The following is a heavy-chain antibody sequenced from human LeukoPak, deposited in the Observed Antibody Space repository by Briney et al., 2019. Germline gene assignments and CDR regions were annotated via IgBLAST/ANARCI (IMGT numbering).Heavy chain of an antibody. V-gene: IGHV1-18*01. CDR2: ISGYNGNT. D-gene: IGHD3-22*01. J-gene: IGHJ4*02. CDR3: ASEYYYDSSGYYPFDY. Sequence: ASVKVSCKASGYTFTTYGISWVRQAPGQGLEWMGWISGYNGNTKYAQKLQGRVTMTTDTSTSTAYMELSSLRSEDTAVYYCASEYYYDSSGYYPFDYWGQGTLVTVSS. CDR1: GYTFTTYG.